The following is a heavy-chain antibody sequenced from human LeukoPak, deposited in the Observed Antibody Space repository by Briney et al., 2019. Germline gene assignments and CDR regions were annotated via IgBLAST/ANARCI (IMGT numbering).Heavy chain of an antibody. J-gene: IGHJ4*02. CDR2: ISAYNGNT. CDR3: LRDPLVGGNKLFYFDY. Sequence: ASVKVSCKASGYTFTSYGISRVRQAPGQGREWMGWISAYNGNTNYAQKLQGRVTMTTDTSTSTAYLERRSQRSDDRAGYYLLRDPLVGGNKLFYFDYWGQGTLVTVSS. V-gene: IGHV1-18*01. CDR1: GYTFTSYG. D-gene: IGHD1-26*01.